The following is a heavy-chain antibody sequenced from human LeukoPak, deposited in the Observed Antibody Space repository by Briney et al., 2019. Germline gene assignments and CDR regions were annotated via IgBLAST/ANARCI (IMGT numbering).Heavy chain of an antibody. D-gene: IGHD1-26*01. CDR1: GGSISSYY. V-gene: IGHV4-59*08. CDR2: IYYSGST. J-gene: IGHJ4*02. CDR3: ARHVLRELREYHFDY. Sequence: SETLSLTCTVSGGSISSYYWSWIRQPPGKGLEWIGYIYYSGSTNYNPSLKSRVTISVDTSKNQFSLKLSSVTAADTAVYYCARHVLRELREYHFDYWGQGTLVTVSS.